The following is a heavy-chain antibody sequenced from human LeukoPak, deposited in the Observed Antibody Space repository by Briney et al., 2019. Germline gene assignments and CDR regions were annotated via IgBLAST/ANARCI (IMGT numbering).Heavy chain of an antibody. CDR2: ISGSGGST. CDR1: GFTFSSYA. Sequence: GGSLRLSCAASGFTFSSYAMSWVRQAPGKGLEWVSAISGSGGSTYYADSVKGRFTISRDNSKNTLYLQMNSLRAEDTAVYYCANSPVLVPTNWFDPWGQGTLVTVSS. V-gene: IGHV3-23*01. CDR3: ANSPVLVPTNWFDP. J-gene: IGHJ5*02. D-gene: IGHD6-13*01.